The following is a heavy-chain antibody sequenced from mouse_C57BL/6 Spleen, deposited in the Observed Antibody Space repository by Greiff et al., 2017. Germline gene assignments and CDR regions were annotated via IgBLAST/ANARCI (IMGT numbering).Heavy chain of an antibody. CDR1: GYTFTDYN. D-gene: IGHD1-2*01. J-gene: IGHJ1*03. Sequence: EVQLQQSGPELVKPGASVKIPCKASGYTFTDYNMDWVKQSHGKSLEWIGDINPNNGGTIYNQKFKGKATLTVDKSSSTAYMELRSLTSEDTAVYYCARYSITTEYWYFDVWGTGTTVTVSS. V-gene: IGHV1-18*01. CDR2: INPNNGGT. CDR3: ARYSITTEYWYFDV.